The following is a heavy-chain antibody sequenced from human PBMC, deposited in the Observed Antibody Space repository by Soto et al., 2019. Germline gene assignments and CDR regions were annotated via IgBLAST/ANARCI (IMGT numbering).Heavy chain of an antibody. Sequence: XETLSLTCSVSGASISSFNWNWVRQPAGKGPEWVGRLNIAGTINYNPSLKSRITMSMDTSKNQISLHLRSVTAADTAIYYCARDRGEYTSSWFWYFSHWGHGTLVTVSS. CDR3: ARDRGEYTSSWFWYFSH. CDR2: LNIAGTI. CDR1: GASISSFN. D-gene: IGHD6-13*01. V-gene: IGHV4-4*07. J-gene: IGHJ4*01.